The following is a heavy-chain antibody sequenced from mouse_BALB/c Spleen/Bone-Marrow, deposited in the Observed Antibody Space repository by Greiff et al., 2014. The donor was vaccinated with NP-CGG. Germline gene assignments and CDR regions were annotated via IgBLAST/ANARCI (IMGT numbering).Heavy chain of an antibody. J-gene: IGHJ1*01. CDR3: ARGGTTATWYFDV. Sequence: EVQLQQSVAELAKPGASVKLSCTASGFNIKDTYMHWVKQRPEQGLEWIGRIDPANGNTKYDPKFQGKATITADTSSNTAYLQLSSLTSEDTAVYYCARGGTTATWYFDVWGAGTTVTVSS. D-gene: IGHD1-2*01. V-gene: IGHV14-3*02. CDR2: IDPANGNT. CDR1: GFNIKDTY.